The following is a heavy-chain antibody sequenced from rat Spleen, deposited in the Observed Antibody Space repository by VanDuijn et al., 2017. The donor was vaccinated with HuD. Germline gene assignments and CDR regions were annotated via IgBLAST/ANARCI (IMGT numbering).Heavy chain of an antibody. CDR3: ARRHYGYTDYFDY. D-gene: IGHD1-9*01. CDR1: GFTFSDYN. CDR2: IIYDGGRT. V-gene: IGHV5-7*01. J-gene: IGHJ2*01. Sequence: EVQLVESGGGLVQPGRSMKLSCAASGFTFSDYNMAWVRQAPRKGLEWVATIIYDGGRTYYRDSVKGRFTISRDNAKSTLSLQMDSLRSEDTATYYCARRHYGYTDYFDYWGQGVMVTVSS.